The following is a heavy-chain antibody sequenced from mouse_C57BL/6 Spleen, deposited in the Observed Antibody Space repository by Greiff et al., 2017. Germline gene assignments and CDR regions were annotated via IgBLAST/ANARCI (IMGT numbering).Heavy chain of an antibody. CDR3: ARRANYYGSSYVLYYFDY. Sequence: QVQLQQPGAELVMPGASVKLSCKASGYTFTSYWMHWVKQRPGQGLEWIGEIDPSDSYTNYNQKFKGKSTLTVDKSSSTASMQLSSLTSEDSAVYYCARRANYYGSSYVLYYFDYWGQGTTLTVSS. CDR1: GYTFTSYW. J-gene: IGHJ2*01. V-gene: IGHV1-69*01. CDR2: IDPSDSYT. D-gene: IGHD1-1*01.